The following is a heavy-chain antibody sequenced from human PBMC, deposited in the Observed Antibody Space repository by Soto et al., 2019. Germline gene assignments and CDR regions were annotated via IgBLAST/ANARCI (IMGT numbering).Heavy chain of an antibody. CDR3: TIPRGPMIRP. Sequence: PGGSLRLSCAASGFTVSSNYMSWVRQAPGKGLEWVGRIKSKTDGGTTDYAAPVKGRFTISRDDSKNTMYLQMNSLKTEDTAVYYCTIPRGPMIRPWGQGTLVTVSS. D-gene: IGHD3-22*01. V-gene: IGHV3-15*01. CDR1: GFTVSSNY. J-gene: IGHJ4*02. CDR2: IKSKTDGGTT.